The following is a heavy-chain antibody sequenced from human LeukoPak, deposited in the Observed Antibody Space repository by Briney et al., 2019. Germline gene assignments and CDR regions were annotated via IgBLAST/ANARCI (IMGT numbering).Heavy chain of an antibody. CDR1: GGSISSGSYY. V-gene: IGHV4-61*02. CDR3: ARDFGGNEGVFDY. CDR2: IYTSGST. D-gene: IGHD4-23*01. J-gene: IGHJ4*02. Sequence: PSQTLSLTCTVSGGSISSGSYYWSWIRQPAGKGLEWIGRIYTSGSTNYNPSLKSRVTMSVDTSKNQFSLKLSSVTAADTAVYYCARDFGGNEGVFDYWGQGTLVTVSS.